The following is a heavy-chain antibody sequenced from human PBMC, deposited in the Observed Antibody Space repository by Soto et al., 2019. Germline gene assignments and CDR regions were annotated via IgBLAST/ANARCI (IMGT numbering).Heavy chain of an antibody. CDR1: GFTFGTYA. Sequence: PGGSHSLSCAASGFTFGTYAMHWVRQAPGKGLEYVSAISANGGSTYYANSVNGRFTISRDNSKNTLYLQMGSLRADDMAVYYCARGGYCSGGSCYLGAFEIWGQGTMVTVSS. J-gene: IGHJ3*02. CDR2: ISANGGST. V-gene: IGHV3-64*01. CDR3: ARGGYCSGGSCYLGAFEI. D-gene: IGHD2-15*01.